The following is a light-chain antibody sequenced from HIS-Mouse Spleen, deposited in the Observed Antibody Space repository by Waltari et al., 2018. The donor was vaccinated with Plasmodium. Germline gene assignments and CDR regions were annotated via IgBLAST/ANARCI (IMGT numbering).Light chain of an antibody. V-gene: IGKV3-15*01. CDR3: QQYNNWPPYT. Sequence: ELVMTQSPATLSVSPGESATLSCRASQSVSSNLACYQQKPGQAPRLLIYGASTRATGIPARISGSGSGTEFTLTISSMQSEDFAVYYCQQYNNWPPYTFGQGTKLEIK. CDR1: QSVSSN. J-gene: IGKJ2*01. CDR2: GAS.